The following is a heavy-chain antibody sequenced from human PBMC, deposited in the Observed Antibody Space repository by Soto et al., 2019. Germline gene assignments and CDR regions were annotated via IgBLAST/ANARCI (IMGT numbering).Heavy chain of an antibody. V-gene: IGHV3-30*04. Sequence: QVQLMESGGGVVRPGESLRLSCAASAFSFTNFALHWVRQAPGRGLEWVAVISFDGSNKFYVDSVKGRFTISMDNSKNTLYLQMSSLTPDDTGVYSCARQRQPQAGDYYYFGMDVWGQGTTVTVSS. CDR3: ARQRQPQAGDYYYFGMDV. CDR1: AFSFTNFA. CDR2: ISFDGSNK. D-gene: IGHD6-25*01. J-gene: IGHJ6*02.